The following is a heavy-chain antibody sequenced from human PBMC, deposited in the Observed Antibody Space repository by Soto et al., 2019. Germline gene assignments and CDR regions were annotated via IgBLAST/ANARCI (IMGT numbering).Heavy chain of an antibody. J-gene: IGHJ5*02. CDR2: INHSGST. CDR3: ARGRDYCSSTSCSNWFDP. V-gene: IGHV4-34*01. CDR1: GGSFSGYY. D-gene: IGHD2-2*01. Sequence: SETLSLTCGVYGGSFSGYYWIWIRRPPGKGLEWIGEINHSGSTNYNPSLKSRVTISVDTSKNQFSLKLSSVTAADTAVYYCARGRDYCSSTSCSNWFDPWGQGTLVTVSS.